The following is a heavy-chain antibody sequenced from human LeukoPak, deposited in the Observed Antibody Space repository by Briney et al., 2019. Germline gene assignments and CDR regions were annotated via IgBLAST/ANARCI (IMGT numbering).Heavy chain of an antibody. CDR3: ASNPYETFYAMDV. Sequence: GASVKVSCKASGYAFTGYYMHWVRQAPGRGLEWVGWISPNSGGTHYVQKFQGRVTMTSDTSINTAYMELSRLRSDDTAVYYCASNPYETFYAMDVWGQGTTVTVSS. CDR2: ISPNSGGT. D-gene: IGHD3-22*01. J-gene: IGHJ6*02. CDR1: GYAFTGYY. V-gene: IGHV1-2*02.